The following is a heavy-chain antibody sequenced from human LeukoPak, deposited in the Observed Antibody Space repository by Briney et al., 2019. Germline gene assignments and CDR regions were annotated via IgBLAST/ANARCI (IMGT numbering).Heavy chain of an antibody. D-gene: IGHD3-10*01. J-gene: IGHJ4*02. Sequence: GGSLSLSCAASGFTFSSYEMNWVRQAPGKGLEWVAVIWYDGSNKYYADSVKGRFTISRDNSKNTLYLQMNSLRAEDTAVYYCARGTMDGRLDYWGQGTLVTVSS. CDR3: ARGTMDGRLDY. CDR1: GFTFSSYE. V-gene: IGHV3-33*08. CDR2: IWYDGSNK.